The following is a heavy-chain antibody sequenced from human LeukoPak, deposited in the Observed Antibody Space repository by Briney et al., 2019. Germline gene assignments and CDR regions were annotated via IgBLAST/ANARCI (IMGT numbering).Heavy chain of an antibody. D-gene: IGHD3-3*01. CDR2: ISGSGGST. J-gene: IGHJ4*02. V-gene: IGHV3-23*01. CDR1: GFTFSSYA. Sequence: PGGSLRLSCAASGFTFSSYAMSWVRPAPGKGLEWVSAISGSGGSTYYADSVKGRFTISRDNSKNTLYLQMNSLSAEDTAVYYCASSRVYYDFWSGYYNFDYWGQGTLVTVSS. CDR3: ASSRVYYDFWSGYYNFDY.